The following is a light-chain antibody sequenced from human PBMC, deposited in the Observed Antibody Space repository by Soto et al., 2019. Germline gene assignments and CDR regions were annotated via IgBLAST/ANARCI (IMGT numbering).Light chain of an antibody. CDR2: GAS. J-gene: IGKJ4*01. CDR1: RTINTY. CDR3: QQGSFTLT. Sequence: DVRMTQSPSSLSASVGDTITITCRASRTINTYLNWFQQKLGKAPKLLISGASSLQGGVPSRFSGSGSGTDFTLTISSLQPEDFATYYCQQGSFTLTFGGGTKLEIK. V-gene: IGKV1-39*01.